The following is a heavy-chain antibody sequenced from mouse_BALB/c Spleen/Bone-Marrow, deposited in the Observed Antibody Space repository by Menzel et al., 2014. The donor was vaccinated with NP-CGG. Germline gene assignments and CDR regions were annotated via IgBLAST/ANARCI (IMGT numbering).Heavy chain of an antibody. CDR3: AMGHYAMDY. CDR2: ITYDGSS. CDR1: GYSITNGYY. J-gene: IGHJ4*01. V-gene: IGHV3-6*02. Sequence: DVQLQESGPGLVKPPQSLSLTCSVTGYSITNGYYWNWIRQFPGNKLEWMAYITYDGSSDYNPSLKNRISITRDTSKNQFFLKLNSVTTEDTSTYYCAMGHYAMDYWGQGTSVTVSS.